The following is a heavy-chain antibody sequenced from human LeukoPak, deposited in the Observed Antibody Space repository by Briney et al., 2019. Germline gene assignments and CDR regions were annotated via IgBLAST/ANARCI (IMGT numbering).Heavy chain of an antibody. CDR3: ARDASSWHYFDS. CDR1: GGSISSGGYY. D-gene: IGHD6-13*01. J-gene: IGHJ4*02. CDR2: ICYSGSI. Sequence: SQTLSLTCTVSGGSISSGGYYWSWIRQHPGKGLEWIGYICYSGSISYNPSLKSRVAISVDMSKSQISLKLSSVTAADTAVYYCARDASSWHYFDSWGQGTLVTVSS. V-gene: IGHV4-31*03.